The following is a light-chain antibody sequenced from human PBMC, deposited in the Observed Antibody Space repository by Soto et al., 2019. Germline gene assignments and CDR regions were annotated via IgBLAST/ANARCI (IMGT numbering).Light chain of an antibody. CDR2: AAS. Sequence: DIQMTQSPSYLSASVGDRVTITCRENQDINNNLSWYQQKPGQVPQTIIYAASTLQSTLQFSSPSRFSASGSGKDFTLTIRSLQPEDVATYYCQSYHSAPFTFGPGTTVDI. J-gene: IGKJ3*01. CDR3: QSYHSAPFT. CDR1: QDINNN. V-gene: IGKV1-27*01.